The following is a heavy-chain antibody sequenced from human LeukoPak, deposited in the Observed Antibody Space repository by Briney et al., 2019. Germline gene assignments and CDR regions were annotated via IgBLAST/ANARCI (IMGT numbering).Heavy chain of an antibody. CDR1: GGIFSRFT. CDR2: ITPIFGTA. CDR3: ARSVVTQFGYFDY. Sequence: ASVKVSCKASGGIFSRFTISWVRQAPGQGFEWMGGITPIFGTANFAQKFQGRVTITADESTSTAYMELSSLRSEDTAVYYCARSVVTQFGYFDYWGQGTLVTVSS. J-gene: IGHJ4*02. D-gene: IGHD4-23*01. V-gene: IGHV1-69*13.